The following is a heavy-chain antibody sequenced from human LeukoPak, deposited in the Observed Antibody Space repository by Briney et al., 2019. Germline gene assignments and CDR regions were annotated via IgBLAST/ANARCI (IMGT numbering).Heavy chain of an antibody. CDR3: ARDGGSGIFTSGSLDY. D-gene: IGHD3-10*01. J-gene: IGHJ4*02. CDR2: IYHSGST. V-gene: IGHV4-38-2*02. CDR1: DYSISSGYY. Sequence: SETLSLTCTVSDYSISSGYYWGWIRQPPEKGLEWIGSIYHSGSTYYNPSLKSRVTISVDTSKNQFSLKLSSVTAADTAVYYCARDGGSGIFTSGSLDYWGQGTLVTVSS.